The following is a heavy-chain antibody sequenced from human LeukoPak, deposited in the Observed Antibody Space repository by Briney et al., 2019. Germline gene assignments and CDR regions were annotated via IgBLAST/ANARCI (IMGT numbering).Heavy chain of an antibody. CDR1: GGSISSYY. J-gene: IGHJ5*02. CDR3: ARLSPAAMVRWLDP. CDR2: IYYSGST. Sequence: SETLSLTCTVSGGSISSYYWSWIRQPPEKGLEWLGYIYYSGSTNYNPSLKSRVTISVDTSKNQFSLKLSSVTAADTAVYYCARLSPAAMVRWLDPWGQGTLVTVSS. D-gene: IGHD2-2*01. V-gene: IGHV4-59*08.